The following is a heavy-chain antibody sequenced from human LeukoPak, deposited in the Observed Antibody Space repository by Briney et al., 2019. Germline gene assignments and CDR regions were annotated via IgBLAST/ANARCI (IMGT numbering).Heavy chain of an antibody. V-gene: IGHV4-39*01. Sequence: PSETVSLTCTVSGGSISSSSYYWGWIRHPPGKGLEWIGSIYYSGSTYYNPSLKSRVTISVDTSKNQFSLKLSSVTAAVTAVYYCARGIQLWLSNWFDPWGQGTLVTVSS. CDR2: IYYSGST. D-gene: IGHD5-18*01. CDR1: GGSISSSSYY. J-gene: IGHJ5*02. CDR3: ARGIQLWLSNWFDP.